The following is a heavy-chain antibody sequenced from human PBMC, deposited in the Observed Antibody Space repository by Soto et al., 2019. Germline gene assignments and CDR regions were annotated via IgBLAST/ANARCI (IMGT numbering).Heavy chain of an antibody. Sequence: QVQLVESGGGVVQPGRSLRLSCAASGFTFSSYAMHWVRQAPGKGLEWVAVISYDGSNKYYADSVKGRFTISRDNSKNTLYLQMNSLRAEDTAVYYCATDRDTWLVDDHYFDYWGQGTLVTVSS. D-gene: IGHD6-19*01. CDR3: ATDRDTWLVDDHYFDY. J-gene: IGHJ4*02. CDR1: GFTFSSYA. CDR2: ISYDGSNK. V-gene: IGHV3-30-3*01.